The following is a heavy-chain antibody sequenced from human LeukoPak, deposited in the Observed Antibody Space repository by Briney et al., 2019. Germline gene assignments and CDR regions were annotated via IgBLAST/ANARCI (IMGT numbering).Heavy chain of an antibody. J-gene: IGHJ4*02. Sequence: GGSLRLSCAASGFTFSSYLMNWVRQAPGKGLEWVAYIKHDGSDKKYVDSVKGRFTISRDNAKNSLYLQMNSLRAEDTAVYYCAKVGAGGTYYYDSSGYYFDYWGQGTLVTVSS. CDR1: GFTFSSYL. V-gene: IGHV3-7*01. CDR2: IKHDGSDK. D-gene: IGHD3-22*01. CDR3: AKVGAGGTYYYDSSGYYFDY.